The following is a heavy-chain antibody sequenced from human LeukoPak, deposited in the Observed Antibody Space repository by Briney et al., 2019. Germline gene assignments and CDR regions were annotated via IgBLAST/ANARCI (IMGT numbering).Heavy chain of an antibody. D-gene: IGHD2-15*01. V-gene: IGHV3-23*01. CDR1: GFDFNIYA. CDR3: ARSPEVVVTRPPDK. Sequence: PGGSLRLSCAASGFDSGFDFNIYAMAWVRQAPWKGLEWVATIGGSGSGTDYADSVKGRFTISRDNFKKTLSLQMTSLRVEDTAIYYCARSPEVVVTRPPDKWGQGALVVVSS. CDR2: IGGSGSGT. J-gene: IGHJ4*02.